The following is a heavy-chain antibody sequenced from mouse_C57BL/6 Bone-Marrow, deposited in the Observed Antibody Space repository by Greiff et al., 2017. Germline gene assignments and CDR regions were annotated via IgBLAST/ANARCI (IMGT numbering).Heavy chain of an antibody. D-gene: IGHD2-3*01. CDR2: SRNKANDYTT. J-gene: IGHJ4*01. CDR3: ARDSPYDVPGLAMDY. V-gene: IGHV7-1*01. Sequence: EVNVVESGGGLVQSGRSLRLSCATSGFTFRDFYMEWVRQAPGKGLAWIAASRNKANDYTTEYSASVKGRFIVSRDTSQRILYLQMKALRAEDTAIYYCARDSPYDVPGLAMDYWGQGTSVTVSS. CDR1: GFTFRDFY.